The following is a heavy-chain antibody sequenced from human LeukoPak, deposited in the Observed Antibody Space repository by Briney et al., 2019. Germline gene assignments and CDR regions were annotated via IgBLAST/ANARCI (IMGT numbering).Heavy chain of an antibody. J-gene: IGHJ3*02. CDR2: ISSTSAYI. D-gene: IGHD3-10*01. Sequence: GGSLRLSCAGSGFALKSYSLSWVRQAPGKGLEWVSSISSTSAYIYYADSVKGRFTISRDNSKNTLYLQMNSLRAEDTAVYYCARGGSGSYPIDAFDIWGQGTMVTVSS. V-gene: IGHV3-21*01. CDR3: ARGGSGSYPIDAFDI. CDR1: GFALKSYS.